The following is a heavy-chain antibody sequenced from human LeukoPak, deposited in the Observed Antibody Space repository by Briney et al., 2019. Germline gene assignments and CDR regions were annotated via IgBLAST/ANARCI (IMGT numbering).Heavy chain of an antibody. V-gene: IGHV3-53*01. CDR2: IYSGGST. D-gene: IGHD5-18*01. CDR1: GFTVSSNY. Sequence: PGGSLRLSCAASGFTVSSNYMSWVRQAPGKGLEWVSVIYSGGSTYYADSVKGRFTISRDNSRNTLYLQMNSLRAEDTAVYYCARAFVDTAMVTFYYYYYMDVWGKGTTVTVSS. CDR3: ARAFVDTAMVTFYYYYYMDV. J-gene: IGHJ6*03.